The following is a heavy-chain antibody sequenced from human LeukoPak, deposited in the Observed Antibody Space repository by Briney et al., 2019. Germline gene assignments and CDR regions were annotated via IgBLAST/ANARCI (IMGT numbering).Heavy chain of an antibody. CDR2: ISHDGSQK. D-gene: IGHD2-2*01. Sequence: GGSLRLSCAASGFTFSSYGMHWVRQAPGKGLEWVAVISHDGSQKFYADSVKGRFTISRDNSKNTLYLQMNSLRAEDTAVYYCAKDLAGHQLQVNYYFYGMDVWGQGTTVIVSS. J-gene: IGHJ6*02. V-gene: IGHV3-30*18. CDR3: AKDLAGHQLQVNYYFYGMDV. CDR1: GFTFSSYG.